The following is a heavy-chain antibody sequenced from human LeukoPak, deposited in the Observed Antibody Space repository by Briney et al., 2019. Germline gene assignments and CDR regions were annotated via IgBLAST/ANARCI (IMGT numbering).Heavy chain of an antibody. D-gene: IGHD6-13*01. CDR2: ISSSSSYI. J-gene: IGHJ6*02. CDR1: GFTFSSYS. CDR3: ARDPARQQLGSYYYCGMDV. Sequence: GGSLRLSCAASGFTFSSYSMNWVRQAPGKGPEWVSSISSSSSYIYYADSVKGRFTISRDNAKNSLYLQMNSLRAEDTAVYYCARDPARQQLGSYYYCGMDVWGQGTTVTVSS. V-gene: IGHV3-21*01.